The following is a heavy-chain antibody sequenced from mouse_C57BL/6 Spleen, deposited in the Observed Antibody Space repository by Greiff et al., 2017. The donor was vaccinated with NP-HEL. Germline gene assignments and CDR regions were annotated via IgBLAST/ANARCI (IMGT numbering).Heavy chain of an antibody. CDR1: GFTFSSYT. Sequence: EVQLVESGGGLVKPGGSLKLSCAASGFTFSSYTMSWVRQTPEKRLEWVATISGGGGNTYYPDSVKGRFTISRDNAKNTLYLQMSSLRSEDTALYYCASYYGSSYFDYWGQGTTLTVSS. D-gene: IGHD1-1*01. CDR3: ASYYGSSYFDY. V-gene: IGHV5-9*01. J-gene: IGHJ2*01. CDR2: ISGGGGNT.